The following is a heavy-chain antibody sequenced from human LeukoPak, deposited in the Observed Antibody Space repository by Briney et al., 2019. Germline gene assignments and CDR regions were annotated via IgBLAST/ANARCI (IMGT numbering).Heavy chain of an antibody. D-gene: IGHD3-3*01. CDR3: ARGVNYDFWSGYSRPYYYYGMDV. V-gene: IGHV1-69*13. Sequence: SVKVSCEASGYTFTSYAISWVRQAPGQGLEWMGGIIPIFGTANYAQKFQGRVTITADESTSTAYMELSSLRSEDTAVYYCARGVNYDFWSGYSRPYYYYGMDVWGQGTTVTVS. J-gene: IGHJ6*02. CDR2: IIPIFGTA. CDR1: GYTFTSYA.